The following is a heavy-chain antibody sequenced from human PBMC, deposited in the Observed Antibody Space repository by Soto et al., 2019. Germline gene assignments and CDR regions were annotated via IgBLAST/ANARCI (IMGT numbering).Heavy chain of an antibody. D-gene: IGHD2-15*01. J-gene: IGHJ3*02. CDR2: IYPGDSDT. CDR1: GYSFTSYW. V-gene: IGHV5-51*01. CDR3: ARHSLRIFEVFAGAFDI. Sequence: PGESLKICCKGSGYSFTSYWIGWVRQMPGKGLEWMGIIYPGDSDTRYSPSFQGQVTISADKSISTAYLQWSSLKASDTAMYYCARHSLRIFEVFAGAFDIWGQGTMVTVSS.